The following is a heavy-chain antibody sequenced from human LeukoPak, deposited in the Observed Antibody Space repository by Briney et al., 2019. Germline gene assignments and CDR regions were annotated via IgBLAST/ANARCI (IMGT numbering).Heavy chain of an antibody. V-gene: IGHV3-30*18. Sequence: GGSLRLSCAASGFTFSSYGMHWVRQAPGKGLEWVAVISYDGSNKYYADSVKGRFTISRDNSKNTLYLQMNSLRAEDTAVYYCAKEGVRVEMATIAWFDYWGQGTLVTVSS. CDR3: AKEGVRVEMATIAWFDY. CDR2: ISYDGSNK. J-gene: IGHJ4*02. D-gene: IGHD5-24*01. CDR1: GFTFSSYG.